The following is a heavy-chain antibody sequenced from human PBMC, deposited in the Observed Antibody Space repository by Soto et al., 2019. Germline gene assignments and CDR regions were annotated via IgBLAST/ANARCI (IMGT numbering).Heavy chain of an antibody. V-gene: IGHV3-30*18. CDR1: GFTFSTYG. CDR3: AKDRVPELRHFYYGMDV. CDR2: ISYDGSNK. D-gene: IGHD1-7*01. Sequence: GGSLRLSCAASGFTFSTYGVHWVRQAPGKGLGWVAVISYDGSNKYYADSVKGRFTISRDNSKNTLYLQMNSLRVEDTAVYYCAKDRVPELRHFYYGMDVWGQGTTVTVSS. J-gene: IGHJ6*02.